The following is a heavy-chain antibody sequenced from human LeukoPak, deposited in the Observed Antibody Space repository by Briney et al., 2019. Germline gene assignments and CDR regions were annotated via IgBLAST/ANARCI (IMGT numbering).Heavy chain of an antibody. Sequence: ASVKVSCKASGYTFTGYYMHWVRQAPGQGLEWMGWINPNSGGTNYAQKFQGRVTMTRDTSISTAYMELSRLRSDDTAVYYCARAHYDILTGYSPFDYWGQGTLVTVSS. D-gene: IGHD3-9*01. J-gene: IGHJ4*02. CDR2: INPNSGGT. CDR3: ARAHYDILTGYSPFDY. CDR1: GYTFTGYY. V-gene: IGHV1-2*02.